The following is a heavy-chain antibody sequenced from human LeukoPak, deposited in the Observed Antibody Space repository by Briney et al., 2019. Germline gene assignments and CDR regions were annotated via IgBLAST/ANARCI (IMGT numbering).Heavy chain of an antibody. CDR1: GFTFSRYS. CDR3: AAVGDCSSTSCYWAPFDY. D-gene: IGHD2-2*01. Sequence: PGGSLRLSCAASGFTFSRYSMNWVRQAPGKGLEWIGEINHSGSTNYNPSLKSRVTISVDTSKNQFSLKLSSVTAADTAVYYCAAVGDCSSTSCYWAPFDYWGQGTLVTVSS. CDR2: INHSGST. V-gene: IGHV4-34*08. J-gene: IGHJ4*02.